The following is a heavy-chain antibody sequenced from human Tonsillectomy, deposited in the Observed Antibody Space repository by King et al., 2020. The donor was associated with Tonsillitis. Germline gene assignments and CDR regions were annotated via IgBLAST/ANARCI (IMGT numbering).Heavy chain of an antibody. CDR2: ISYDGNNK. V-gene: IGHV3-30*04. D-gene: IGHD6-19*01. CDR1: GFTFSSYA. J-gene: IGHJ4*01. CDR3: ARDSKSSGTY. Sequence: VQLVESGGGVVQPGRSLRLSCAASGFTFSSYAMHWVRQAPGKGLEWVTVISYDGNNKYYADSVKGRFTISRDNSKNTVYLQMNSLRAEDTAVYYCARDSKSSGTYWGQEPRSPSPQ.